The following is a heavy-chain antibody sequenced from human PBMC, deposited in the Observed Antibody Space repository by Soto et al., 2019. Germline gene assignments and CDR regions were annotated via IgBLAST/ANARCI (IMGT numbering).Heavy chain of an antibody. J-gene: IGHJ4*02. CDR3: ARDPLYSSGWYYFDY. CDR1: GGSFSGYY. D-gene: IGHD6-19*01. CDR2: INHSGST. V-gene: IGHV4-34*01. Sequence: PSETLSLTCAVYGGSFSGYYWSWIRQPPGKGLEWIGEINHSGSTNYNPSLKSRVTISVDTSKNQFSLKLSSVTAADTAVYYCARDPLYSSGWYYFDYWGQGTLVTVSS.